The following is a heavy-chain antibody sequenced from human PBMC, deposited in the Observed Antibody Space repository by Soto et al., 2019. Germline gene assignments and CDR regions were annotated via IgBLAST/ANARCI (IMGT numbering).Heavy chain of an antibody. Sequence: PGGSLRLSCAASGFTFSAYNMNWVRQAPGKGLEWVSSISSSISSIYYADSVKGRFTISRDNAKTSLYLQMNSLRAEDTAVYYCARADYFDSSAYYFSGWFDPWGQGTLVTVSS. CDR2: ISSSISSI. V-gene: IGHV3-21*01. D-gene: IGHD3-22*01. J-gene: IGHJ5*02. CDR3: ARADYFDSSAYYFSGWFDP. CDR1: GFTFSAYN.